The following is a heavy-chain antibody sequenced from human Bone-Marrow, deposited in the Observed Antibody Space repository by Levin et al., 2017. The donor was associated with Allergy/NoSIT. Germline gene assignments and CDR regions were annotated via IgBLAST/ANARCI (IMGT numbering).Heavy chain of an antibody. CDR3: AHGLRFLEWSQSFYFDY. CDR2: NYWDDDK. D-gene: IGHD3-3*01. CDR1: GFSVTTWGVA. Sequence: SGPTLVKPTQTLTLTCTFSGFSVTTWGVAVGWFRQPPGKALEWVAINYWDDDKRYSPSLKTRLTITRGPSNNQVSLTLTRVDPLDTATYFCAHGLRFLEWSQSFYFDYWGQGILVTVSS. V-gene: IGHV2-5*02. J-gene: IGHJ4*02.